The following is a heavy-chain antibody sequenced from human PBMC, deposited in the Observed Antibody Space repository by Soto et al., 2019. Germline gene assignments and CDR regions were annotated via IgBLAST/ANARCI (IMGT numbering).Heavy chain of an antibody. CDR3: ARGGYYDSSGYSTPGIGY. CDR2: IDPSDSYT. Sequence: RESLKISCKGSGYSLTNIWIHWVRQMPGKGLEWMGRIDPSDSYTNYSPSFQGHVTISADKSISTAYLQWSSLKASDTAMYYCARGGYYDSSGYSTPGIGYWGQGTLVTVSS. D-gene: IGHD3-22*01. CDR1: GYSLTNIW. J-gene: IGHJ4*02. V-gene: IGHV5-10-1*01.